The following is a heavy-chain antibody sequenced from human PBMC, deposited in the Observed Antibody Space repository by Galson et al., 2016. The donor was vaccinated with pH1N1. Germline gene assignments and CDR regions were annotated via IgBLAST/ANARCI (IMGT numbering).Heavy chain of an antibody. J-gene: IGHJ4*02. CDR3: AGDRGRHIVVVTAVLFDY. Sequence: SLRLSCAASGFTFSSYEMNWVRQAPGKGLEWVSYISSSGSTIYYADSVKGRFTISSDNAKNSLYLQMNSLRAEETAVYYCAGDRGRHIVVVTAVLFDYWGQGTLVTVSS. CDR2: ISSSGSTI. D-gene: IGHD2-21*02. V-gene: IGHV3-48*03. CDR1: GFTFSSYE.